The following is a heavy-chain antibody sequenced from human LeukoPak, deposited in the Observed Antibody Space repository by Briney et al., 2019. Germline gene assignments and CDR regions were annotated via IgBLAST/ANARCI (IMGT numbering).Heavy chain of an antibody. D-gene: IGHD3-9*01. Sequence: ASVKVSCKASGYTFTSYDINWVRQATGQGLEWMGWISAYNGNTNYGQKFQGRVTMTTDTSTTTAYMEMRSLRSDDTAVYYCARETYYDILTGYVDYYGMDVWGQGTTVTVSS. V-gene: IGHV1-18*01. J-gene: IGHJ6*02. CDR2: ISAYNGNT. CDR3: ARETYYDILTGYVDYYGMDV. CDR1: GYTFTSYD.